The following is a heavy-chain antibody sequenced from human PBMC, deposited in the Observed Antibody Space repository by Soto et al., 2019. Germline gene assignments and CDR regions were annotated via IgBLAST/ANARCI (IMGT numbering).Heavy chain of an antibody. J-gene: IGHJ4*02. V-gene: IGHV4-4*07. CDR2: IYYTGST. D-gene: IGHD2-15*01. Sequence: PSETLSLTCSVSAGSISTYHWSWIRQPAGKGLEWIGRIYYTGSTDYNPSLKSRVTMSVDTSKNQFSLKVSSVTAADTAVHYCARDCSGGACYPASFDYWGQGTLVNVSS. CDR3: ARDCSGGACYPASFDY. CDR1: AGSISTYH.